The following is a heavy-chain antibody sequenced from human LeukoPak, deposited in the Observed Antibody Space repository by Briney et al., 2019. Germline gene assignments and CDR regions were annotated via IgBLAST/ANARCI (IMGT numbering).Heavy chain of an antibody. D-gene: IGHD6-19*01. Sequence: ASVKVSCKVSGYTLTELSMHWVRQAPGKGLEWMGGFDPEDGETIYAQKFQGRVTMTEDTSTDTAYMELSSLRSEDTAVYYCARGEEHSSGWSPTDYWGQGTLVTVSS. CDR3: ARGEEHSSGWSPTDY. V-gene: IGHV1-24*01. CDR2: FDPEDGET. CDR1: GYTLTELS. J-gene: IGHJ4*02.